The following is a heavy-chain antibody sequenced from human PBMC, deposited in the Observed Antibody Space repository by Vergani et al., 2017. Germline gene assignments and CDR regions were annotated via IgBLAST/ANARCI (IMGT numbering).Heavy chain of an antibody. CDR3: ARGAEEAADVGWFDP. CDR1: GYTFTGYY. V-gene: IGHV1-2*02. CDR2: INPNSGGT. J-gene: IGHJ5*02. Sequence: QVQLVQSGAEVKKPWASVKVSCKASGYTFTGYYMHWVRQAPGQGLEWMGWINPNSGGTNYAQKFPGRVTVTRDTSISTAYMDLSRLRSDDTAVYYCARGAEEAADVGWFDPWGQGTLVTVSS. D-gene: IGHD6-13*01.